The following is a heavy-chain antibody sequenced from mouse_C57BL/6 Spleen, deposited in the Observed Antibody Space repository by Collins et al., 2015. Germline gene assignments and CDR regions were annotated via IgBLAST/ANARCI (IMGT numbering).Heavy chain of an antibody. V-gene: IGHV1-69*01. D-gene: IGHD1-1*01. CDR2: IDPSDSYT. J-gene: IGHJ3*01. Sequence: QVQLQQPGAELVMPGASVKLSCKASGYTFTSYWMHWVKQRPGQGLEWIGEIDPSDSYTNYNQKFKGKSTLTVDKSSSTAYMQLSSLTSEDSAVYYCARGYYGSSRPEAYWGQGTLVTVSA. CDR1: GYTFTSYW. CDR3: ARGYYGSSRPEAY.